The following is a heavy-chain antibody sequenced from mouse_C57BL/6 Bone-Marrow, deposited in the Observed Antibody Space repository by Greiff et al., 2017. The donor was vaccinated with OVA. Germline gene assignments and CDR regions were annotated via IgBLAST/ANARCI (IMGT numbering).Heavy chain of an antibody. CDR3: ARWGGSSYPYWYFDV. CDR1: GYTFTSYW. V-gene: IGHV1-69*01. Sequence: QVQLQQPGAELVMPGASVKLSCKASGYTFTSYWMHWVQQRPGQGLEWIGEIDPSDSYTNYNQKFKGKSTLTVDKSSSTAYMQLSSLTSEDSAVYYCARWGGSSYPYWYFDVWGTGTTVTVSS. D-gene: IGHD1-1*01. J-gene: IGHJ1*03. CDR2: IDPSDSYT.